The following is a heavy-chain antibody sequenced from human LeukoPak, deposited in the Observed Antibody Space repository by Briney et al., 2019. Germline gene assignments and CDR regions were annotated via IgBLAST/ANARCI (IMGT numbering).Heavy chain of an antibody. Sequence: ASVKVSCKASGYTFTGQYMHWVRQAPGQGLEWMGWINPNTGDTDYAQKFQGRVTMTRDTTITTAYMELGSLTSDDTAMYYFASYPSYSSSPPFDYWGQGTLVTVSS. CDR2: INPNTGDT. V-gene: IGHV1-2*02. D-gene: IGHD6-6*01. J-gene: IGHJ4*02. CDR3: ASYPSYSSSPPFDY. CDR1: GYTFTGQY.